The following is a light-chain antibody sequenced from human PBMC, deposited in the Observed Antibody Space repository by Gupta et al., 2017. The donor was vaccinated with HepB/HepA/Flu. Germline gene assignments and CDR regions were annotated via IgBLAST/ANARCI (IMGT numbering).Light chain of an antibody. V-gene: IGLV1-51*01. J-gene: IGLJ2*01. CDR1: STNIGNNY. CDR2: NNN. Sequence: QSVLTHPLSVSAAPGHKATISCSGSSTNIGNNYVSWYQQLPGTAPKLLIYNNNKRPSGIPDRFSGSTSGTSATLSITGLQTGDEADYYCGAWDTSLSAGVFGGGTKLTVL. CDR3: GAWDTSLSAGV.